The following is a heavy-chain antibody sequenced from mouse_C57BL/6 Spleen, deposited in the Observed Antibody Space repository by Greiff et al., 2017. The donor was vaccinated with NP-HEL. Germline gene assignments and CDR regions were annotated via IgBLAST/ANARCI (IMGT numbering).Heavy chain of an antibody. V-gene: IGHV14-2*01. D-gene: IGHD1-1*01. Sequence: EVQLQESGAELVKPGASVKLSCTASGFNIKDYYMHWVKQRTEQGLEWIGRIDPEDGETKYAPKFQGKATITADKSSNTAYLQLSSLTSEDTAVDYCASLYGSSYAYYFDYWGQGTTLTVSS. J-gene: IGHJ2*01. CDR2: IDPEDGET. CDR1: GFNIKDYY. CDR3: ASLYGSSYAYYFDY.